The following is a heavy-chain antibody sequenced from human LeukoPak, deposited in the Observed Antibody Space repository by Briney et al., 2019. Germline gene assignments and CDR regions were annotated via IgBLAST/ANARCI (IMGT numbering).Heavy chain of an antibody. CDR1: GFTVSGNY. J-gene: IGHJ6*02. Sequence: PGGSLRLSCAASGFTVSGNYMSWVRQAPGKGLKWVSLLYSGGSTYYADSVKGRFSISRDNSKNTLYLQMNSLRAEDTAVYYCASRDKGYYYGMDVWGQGATVTVSS. CDR3: ASRDKGYYYGMDV. CDR2: LYSGGST. D-gene: IGHD5-24*01. V-gene: IGHV3-66*01.